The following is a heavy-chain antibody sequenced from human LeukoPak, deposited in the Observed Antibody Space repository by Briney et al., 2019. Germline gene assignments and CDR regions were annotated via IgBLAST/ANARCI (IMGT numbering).Heavy chain of an antibody. CDR1: GFTVSSNY. J-gene: IGHJ4*02. V-gene: IGHV3-66*01. D-gene: IGHD4-17*01. Sequence: SGGSLRLSCAASGFTVSSNYMSWVRQAPGKGLEWVSVIYSGGTTYYADSVKGRFTISRDNSKNTLYLQMNSLRAEDTAVYYCAKDLPDYGDYIEGYWGQGTLVTVSS. CDR2: IYSGGTT. CDR3: AKDLPDYGDYIEGY.